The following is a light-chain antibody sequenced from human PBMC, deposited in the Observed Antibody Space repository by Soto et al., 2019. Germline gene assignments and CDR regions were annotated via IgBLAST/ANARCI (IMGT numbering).Light chain of an antibody. V-gene: IGLV3-9*01. CDR1: NIGSKN. CDR3: QVWDSSTARV. J-gene: IGLJ3*02. Sequence: SSELTQPLSVSVALGQTARITCGGNNIGSKNVHWYQQKLGQAPVLVIYRDSNRPAGIPERFSGSNSGNTATLTISRAQAGDEADYYCQVWDSSTARVFGGGTKLTVL. CDR2: RDS.